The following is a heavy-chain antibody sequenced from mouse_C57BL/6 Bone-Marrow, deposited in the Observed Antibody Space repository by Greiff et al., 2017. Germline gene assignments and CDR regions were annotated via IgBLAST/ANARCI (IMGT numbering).Heavy chain of an antibody. Sequence: VQLQQSGAELVRPGASVTLSCKASGYTFTDYEMHWVKQTPVHGLEWIGAIDPETGGTAYNQKFNGKAILTADKSSSTAYMELRSLTSEDSAVYYFTNYYGSSFAWFAYWGQGTLVTVSA. J-gene: IGHJ3*01. V-gene: IGHV1-15*01. CDR1: GYTFTDYE. D-gene: IGHD1-1*01. CDR2: IDPETGGT. CDR3: TNYYGSSFAWFAY.